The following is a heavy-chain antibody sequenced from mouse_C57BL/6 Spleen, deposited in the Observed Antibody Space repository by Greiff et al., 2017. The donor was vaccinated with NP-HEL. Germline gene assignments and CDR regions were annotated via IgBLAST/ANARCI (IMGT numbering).Heavy chain of an antibody. CDR2: IDPSDSYT. V-gene: IGHV1-59*01. D-gene: IGHD1-1*01. CDR1: GYTFPSYW. CDR3: APHYYGSIDV. J-gene: IGHJ1*03. Sequence: QVQLQQPGAELVRPGTSVKLSCKASGYTFPSYWMHWVKQRPGQGLEWIGVIDPSDSYTNYNPQFKGKATLTVDTSSSPAYMQLSSLTAEDSAVYYCAPHYYGSIDVWGTGTTVTVSS.